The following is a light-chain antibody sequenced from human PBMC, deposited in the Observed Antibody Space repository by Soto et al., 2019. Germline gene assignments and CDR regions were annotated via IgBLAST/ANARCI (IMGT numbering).Light chain of an antibody. J-gene: IGLJ2*01. V-gene: IGLV3-21*02. CDR2: DDS. Sequence: SYELTQPPSVSVAPGQTAKVTCGGNNLGNKGVHWYQQKPGQAPVLVVSDDSDRPSGIPERYSGSNSGNTATLTISRVEAGDEADYYCQVWDSSSDHVVFGGGTKVTVL. CDR3: QVWDSSSDHVV. CDR1: NLGNKG.